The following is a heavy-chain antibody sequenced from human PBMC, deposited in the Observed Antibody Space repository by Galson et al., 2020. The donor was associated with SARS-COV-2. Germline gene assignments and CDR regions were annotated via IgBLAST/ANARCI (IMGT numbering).Heavy chain of an antibody. D-gene: IGHD2-15*01. CDR3: ARRQKKGYCSGGSCYALDY. Sequence: GESLQISCKGSGYSFTSYWIGWVRQMPGKGLEWMGIIYPGDSDTRYSPSFQGQVTISADKSISTAYLQWSSLKASDTAMYYCARRQKKGYCSGGSCYALDYWGQGTLVTVSS. J-gene: IGHJ4*02. V-gene: IGHV5-51*01. CDR2: IYPGDSDT. CDR1: GYSFTSYW.